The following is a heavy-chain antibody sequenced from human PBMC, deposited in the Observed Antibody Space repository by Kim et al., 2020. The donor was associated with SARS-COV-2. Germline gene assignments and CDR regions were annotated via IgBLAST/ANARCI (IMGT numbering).Heavy chain of an antibody. J-gene: IGHJ4*02. CDR3: ATTPAIVEATFCYD. CDR2: FDLDDGDT. Sequence: ASVKVSCKVSGYTLTKLSMHWVRQAPGKGLEWMGGFDLDDGDTNYAQKFQGRVTMTEDTSTDTAYMELSSLRSEDTAVYYCATTPAIVEATFCYDGGQGAPVAASS. CDR1: GYTLTKLS. D-gene: IGHD1-26*01. V-gene: IGHV1-24*01.